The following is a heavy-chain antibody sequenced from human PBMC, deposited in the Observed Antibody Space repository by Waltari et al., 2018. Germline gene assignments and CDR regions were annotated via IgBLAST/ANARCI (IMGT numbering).Heavy chain of an antibody. CDR1: GFTFSSYA. CDR3: AKDGYSSSWDLLRRWFDP. J-gene: IGHJ5*02. Sequence: EVQLVESGGGLVQPGGSLRLSCAASGFTFSSYAMSWVRQAPGKGLEWVSAISGSGGSTYYADSVKGRFTISRDNSKNTLYLQMNSLRAEDTAVYYCAKDGYSSSWDLLRRWFDPWGQGTLVTVSS. D-gene: IGHD6-13*01. V-gene: IGHV3-23*04. CDR2: ISGSGGST.